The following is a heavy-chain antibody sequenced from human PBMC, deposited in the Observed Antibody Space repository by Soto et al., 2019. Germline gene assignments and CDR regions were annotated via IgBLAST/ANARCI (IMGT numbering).Heavy chain of an antibody. Sequence: SGPTLVNPTQTLTLTCTFSGFSLSTSGMCVSWIRQPPGKALEWLARIDWDDDKYYSTSLKTRLTISKDTSKNQVVLTMTNMDPVDTATNYCARIQDGSVGSCYPGAFDSWGQGTMVTISS. CDR2: IDWDDDK. CDR3: ARIQDGSVGSCYPGAFDS. V-gene: IGHV2-70*11. CDR1: GFSLSTSGMC. D-gene: IGHD2-15*01. J-gene: IGHJ3*02.